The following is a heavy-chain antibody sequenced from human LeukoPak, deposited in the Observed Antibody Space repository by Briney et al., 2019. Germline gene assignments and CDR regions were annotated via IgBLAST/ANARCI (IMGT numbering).Heavy chain of an antibody. Sequence: GGSLRLSCAASGFTFSSYSMNWVRQAPGKGLEWVAAISSSSSYIYYADSVKGRFTISRDNAKYSLYLQMNSLRAEDTAVYYCAREIVLMVYAVDYWGQGTLVTVSS. J-gene: IGHJ4*02. D-gene: IGHD2-8*01. CDR2: ISSSSSYI. CDR1: GFTFSSYS. V-gene: IGHV3-21*01. CDR3: AREIVLMVYAVDY.